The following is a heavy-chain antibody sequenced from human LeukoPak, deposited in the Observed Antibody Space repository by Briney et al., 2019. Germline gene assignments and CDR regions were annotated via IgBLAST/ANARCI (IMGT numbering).Heavy chain of an antibody. CDR2: IHHSGST. CDR1: GGSMSSSNW. Sequence: SETLSLTCAVSGGSMSSSNWWSWVRQPPGKGLEWIGEIHHSGSTNYNPSLKSRVTISVDKSKNHFSLKLSSVTAADTAVYYCARKDYYDSNGLDYWGQGTLVTVSS. J-gene: IGHJ4*02. V-gene: IGHV4-4*02. CDR3: ARKDYYDSNGLDY. D-gene: IGHD3-22*01.